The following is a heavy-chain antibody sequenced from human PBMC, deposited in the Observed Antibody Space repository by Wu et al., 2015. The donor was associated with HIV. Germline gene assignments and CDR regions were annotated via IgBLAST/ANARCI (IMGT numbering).Heavy chain of an antibody. CDR2: INPGGDTT. CDR3: ARQYDSSGYYLDY. D-gene: IGHD3-22*01. V-gene: IGHV1-46*01. CDR1: GYTFTSYY. Sequence: QVQLVQSGAEVKKPGASVKVSCKASGYTFTSYYMHWVRQAPGQGLEWMGIINPGGDTTSYAQKFQGRVTMTRDTSTSTVYMELSSLRSEDTAVYYCARQYDSSGYYLDYWGQGTLVTVS. J-gene: IGHJ4*02.